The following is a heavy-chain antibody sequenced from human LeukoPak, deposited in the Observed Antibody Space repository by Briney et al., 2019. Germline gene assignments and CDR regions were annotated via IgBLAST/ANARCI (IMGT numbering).Heavy chain of an antibody. D-gene: IGHD1-1*01. CDR3: VKDREGSWTLDY. CDR1: GFTFSSYG. CDR2: MWYAGTDK. J-gene: IGHJ4*02. Sequence: QTGGSLRLSCAASGFTFSSYGMHWVRQAPGKGLEWVAFMWYAGTDKYYADSVKGRFTISRDNSKNMLYVQMNSLRAEDTAMYYCVKDREGSWTLDYWGQGTLVTVSS. V-gene: IGHV3-30*02.